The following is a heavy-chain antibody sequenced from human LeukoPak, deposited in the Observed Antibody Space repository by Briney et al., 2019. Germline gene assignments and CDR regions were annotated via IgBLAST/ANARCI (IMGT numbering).Heavy chain of an antibody. CDR2: NYYGGPT. CDR3: ARAVHSSSALDY. CDR1: GSSINSYY. Sequence: SETLSLTCAFSGSSINSYYWSWIRQPPGKGLEWIGYNYYGGPTNSNPSLKSRVAISVGTSKNQFSLKLTSVTAADTAVYYCARAVHSSSALDYWGQGILVTVSS. V-gene: IGHV4-59*01. D-gene: IGHD6-13*01. J-gene: IGHJ4*02.